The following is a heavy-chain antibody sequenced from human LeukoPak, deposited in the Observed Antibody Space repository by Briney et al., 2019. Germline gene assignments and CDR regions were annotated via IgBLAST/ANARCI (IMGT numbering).Heavy chain of an antibody. CDR3: ARVSPGYYYYMDV. V-gene: IGHV4-30-4*08. Sequence: PSQTLSLTCTVSGGSTSSGDYYWSWIRQPPGKGLEWIGYIYYSGSTYYNPSLKSRVTISVDTSKNQFSLKLSSVTAADTAVYYCARVSPGYYYYMDVWGKGTTVTVSS. J-gene: IGHJ6*03. CDR1: GGSTSSGDYY. CDR2: IYYSGST.